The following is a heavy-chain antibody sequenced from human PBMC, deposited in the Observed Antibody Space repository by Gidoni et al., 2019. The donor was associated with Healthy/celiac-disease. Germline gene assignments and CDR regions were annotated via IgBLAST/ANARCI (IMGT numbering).Heavy chain of an antibody. D-gene: IGHD5-18*01. CDR1: GGSISSRRYY. CDR3: ASIYVDTAMVTGYFDY. J-gene: IGHJ4*02. Sequence: LQLQESGPGFVKTSETLYLPCTFPGGSISSRRYYGGWIRQPPGTGLEWSGSIYYSGSTYYNLSLKSRVTISVDTSKKQFSLKLSSVTAADTAVYYCASIYVDTAMVTGYFDYWGQGTLVTVSS. V-gene: IGHV4-39*01. CDR2: IYYSGST.